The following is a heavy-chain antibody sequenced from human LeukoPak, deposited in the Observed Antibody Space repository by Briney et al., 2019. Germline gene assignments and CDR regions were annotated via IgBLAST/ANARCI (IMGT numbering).Heavy chain of an antibody. V-gene: IGHV3-23*01. CDR2: ISGSGGST. Sequence: GVSLRLSCAASGFTFSSYAMSWVRQAPGKGLEWVSAISGSGGSTYYADSVKGRFTISRDNSNNTLYLQMNSLRAEDTAVYYCAKDQGRIAAAGSDYWGQGTLVTVSS. CDR1: GFTFSSYA. J-gene: IGHJ4*02. CDR3: AKDQGRIAAAGSDY. D-gene: IGHD6-13*01.